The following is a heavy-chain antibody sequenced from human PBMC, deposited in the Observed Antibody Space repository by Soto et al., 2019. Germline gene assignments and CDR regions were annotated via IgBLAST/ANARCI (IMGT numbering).Heavy chain of an antibody. CDR2: IWYDGSNK. V-gene: IGHV3-33*01. Sequence: GGSLRLSCAASAFTFSNYAMHWVRQAPGKGLEWVAVIWYDGSNKYYADSVKGRFTISRDNSKNTLYLQMNSLRAEDTAVYYCARGSGYYLDAFDVWGQGTMVTVSS. D-gene: IGHD3-22*01. CDR1: AFTFSNYA. J-gene: IGHJ3*01. CDR3: ARGSGYYLDAFDV.